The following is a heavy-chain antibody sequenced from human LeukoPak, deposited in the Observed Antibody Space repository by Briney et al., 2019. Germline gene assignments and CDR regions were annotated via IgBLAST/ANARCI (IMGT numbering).Heavy chain of an antibody. CDR2: IRNDGSIR. CDR3: ARAGDIVATMFDY. V-gene: IGHV3-30*02. CDR1: GFTFSSYG. D-gene: IGHD5-12*01. Sequence: GGSLRLSCAPSGFTFSSYGMHWVRQAPGKGLEWVAFIRNDGSIRYYADSLKGRFTISRDNSKNTLYLQMSSLRVDDTAVYYCARAGDIVATMFDYWGQGTLVTVSS. J-gene: IGHJ4*02.